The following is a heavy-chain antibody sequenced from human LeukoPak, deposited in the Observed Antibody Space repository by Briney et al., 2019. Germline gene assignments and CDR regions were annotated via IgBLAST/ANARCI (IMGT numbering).Heavy chain of an antibody. Sequence: PSETLSLTCTVSGYSISSGYFWGWIRQPPGKGLECIGTIYHSGSTYYNPSLKSRVTISVDTSKNQFSLKLSSVTAADTAVYYCARGGPSHSSSWYNYYYYYMDVWGKGTTVTVSS. CDR1: GYSISSGYF. J-gene: IGHJ6*03. D-gene: IGHD6-13*01. CDR3: ARGGPSHSSSWYNYYYYYMDV. CDR2: IYHSGST. V-gene: IGHV4-38-2*02.